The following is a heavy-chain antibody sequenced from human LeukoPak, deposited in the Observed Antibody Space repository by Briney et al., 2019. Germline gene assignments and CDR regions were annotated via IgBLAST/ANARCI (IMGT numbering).Heavy chain of an antibody. V-gene: IGHV3-21*01. J-gene: IGHJ4*02. CDR2: ISSSSSYI. D-gene: IGHD6-6*01. Sequence: GGSLRLSCAASGFTFSSYSMNWVRQAPGKGLEWVSSISSSSSYIYYADSVKGRFTISRDNAQNSLYLQMNSLRAEDTAVYYCAREDSSSPGAFDYWGQGTLVTVSS. CDR1: GFTFSSYS. CDR3: AREDSSSPGAFDY.